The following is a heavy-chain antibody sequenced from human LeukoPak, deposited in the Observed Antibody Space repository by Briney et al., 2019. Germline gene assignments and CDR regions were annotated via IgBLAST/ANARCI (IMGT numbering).Heavy chain of an antibody. CDR3: AKDLRSSWLIMYFDY. J-gene: IGHJ4*02. V-gene: IGHV3-23*01. Sequence: GGSLRLSCAASGFTFSSYAMSWVRQAPGKGLEWVSAISGSGGSTYYADSVKGRFTISRDNSKNTLYLQMNSLRAEDTAVYYCAKDLRSSWLIMYFDYWGRGTLVTVSS. CDR2: ISGSGGST. D-gene: IGHD6-13*01. CDR1: GFTFSSYA.